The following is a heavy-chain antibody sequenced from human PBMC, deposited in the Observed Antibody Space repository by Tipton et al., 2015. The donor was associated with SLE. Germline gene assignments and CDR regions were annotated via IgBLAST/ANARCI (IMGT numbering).Heavy chain of an antibody. J-gene: IGHJ6*03. D-gene: IGHD6-13*01. CDR1: GGSISSYY. Sequence: TLSLTCTVSGGSISSYYCSWIRQPPGKGLEWIGYIYYSGSTNYNPSLKSRVTISVDTSKNQFSLKLSSVTAADTAVYYCARSQQLSYMDVWGKGTTVTVSS. CDR3: ARSQQLSYMDV. CDR2: IYYSGST. V-gene: IGHV4-59*01.